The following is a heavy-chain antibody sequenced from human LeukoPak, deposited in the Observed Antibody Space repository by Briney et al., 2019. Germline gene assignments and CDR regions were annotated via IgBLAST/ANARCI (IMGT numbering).Heavy chain of an antibody. CDR3: AMYCSGCDCRLRENDWCDL. D-gene: IGHD2-15*01. Sequence: SVTLSFKGPLGIFSRYSSNWMRQAPGQGLEWMGGIIPIFGTANYAQKFQGRVTITADESTNTAYMGLSSLKSDDTAVYYCAMYCSGCDCRLRENDWCDLWGQGTLVTVSS. CDR1: LGIFSRYS. V-gene: IGHV1-69*13. CDR2: IIPIFGTA. J-gene: IGHJ5*02.